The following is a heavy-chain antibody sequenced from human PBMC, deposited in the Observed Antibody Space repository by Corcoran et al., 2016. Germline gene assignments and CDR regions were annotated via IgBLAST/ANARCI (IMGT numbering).Heavy chain of an antibody. CDR1: GGSISSGGYY. CDR3: ARGRRITMVRGVSLWDY. D-gene: IGHD3-10*01. CDR2: IYYSGST. Sequence: QVQLQESGPGLVKPSQTLSLTCTVSGGSISSGGYYWSWIRQHPGKGLEWIGYIYYSGSTYYNPSLKSRVTISVDTSKNQFSLKLSSVTAADTAVDYCARGRRITMVRGVSLWDYWGQGTLVTVSS. J-gene: IGHJ4*02. V-gene: IGHV4-31*03.